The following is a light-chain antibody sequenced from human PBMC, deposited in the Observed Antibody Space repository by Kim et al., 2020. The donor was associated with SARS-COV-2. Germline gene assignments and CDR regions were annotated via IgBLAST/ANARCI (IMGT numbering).Light chain of an antibody. CDR1: QTVGGTY. CDR3: QQYGVSPYT. V-gene: IGKV3-20*01. Sequence: LSPGERATLSCRASQTVGGTYFAWYQQKPGQAPRLLIYGAFSRATGIPDRFSGGGSGTDFTLSISRLEPEDFAVYYCQQYGVSPYTFGQGTKLEI. CDR2: GAF. J-gene: IGKJ2*01.